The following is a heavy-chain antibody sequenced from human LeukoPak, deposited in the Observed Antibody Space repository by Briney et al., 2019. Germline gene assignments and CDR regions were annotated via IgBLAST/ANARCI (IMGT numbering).Heavy chain of an antibody. CDR3: GRSIRVATIILDY. V-gene: IGHV3-66*02. CDR2: LFSGGNI. D-gene: IGHD5-12*01. J-gene: IGHJ4*02. Sequence: PGGSLRLSCAAWVPNVHDNYVVCGRQAPGKGLEWVSVLFSGGNIYYGDSVKGRFIICKDHAKNSLYLQMNSLREEDTAVYFCGRSIRVATIILDYWGQGTLVTVSS. CDR1: VPNVHDNY.